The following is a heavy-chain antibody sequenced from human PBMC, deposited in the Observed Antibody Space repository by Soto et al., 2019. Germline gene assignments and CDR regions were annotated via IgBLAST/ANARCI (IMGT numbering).Heavy chain of an antibody. CDR2: INSDASHT. CDR3: ARLPPLRQYLDY. J-gene: IGHJ4*02. Sequence: PGGTLRLSCAASGFTFSTYWMHWIRQVPGKGLEWVSRINSDASHTYYAESVKGRFTISRDTAKNTLHLEMNSLSAEDTAVYYCARLPPLRQYLDYWGQGTLVTVSS. D-gene: IGHD3-16*01. V-gene: IGHV3-74*01. CDR1: GFTFSTYW.